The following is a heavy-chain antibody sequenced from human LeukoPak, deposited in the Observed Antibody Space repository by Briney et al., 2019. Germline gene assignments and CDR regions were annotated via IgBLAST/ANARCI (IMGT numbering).Heavy chain of an antibody. Sequence: ASVKVSCKASGGTFNSYSTTWVRQAPGQGLEWMGGIIPIFGTANYAQKFQGRVTITRDTSASTAYMELSSLRSEDTAVYYCARPKYQLLYCFGYWGQGTLVTVSS. J-gene: IGHJ4*02. V-gene: IGHV1-69*05. CDR1: GGTFNSYS. D-gene: IGHD2-2*02. CDR2: IIPIFGTA. CDR3: ARPKYQLLYCFGY.